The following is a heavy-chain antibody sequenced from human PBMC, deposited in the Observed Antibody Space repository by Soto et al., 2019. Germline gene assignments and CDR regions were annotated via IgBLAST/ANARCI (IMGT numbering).Heavy chain of an antibody. V-gene: IGHV4-39*01. CDR3: ARQVGATNYWFDP. CDR1: GGSISSSSYY. J-gene: IGHJ5*02. Sequence: NPSETLSLTCTVSGGSISSSSYYWGWIRQPPGKGLEWIGSIYYSGSTYYNPSLKSRVTISVDTSKNQFSLKLSSVTAADTAVYYCARQVGATNYWFDPWGQGTLVTVSS. D-gene: IGHD1-26*01. CDR2: IYYSGST.